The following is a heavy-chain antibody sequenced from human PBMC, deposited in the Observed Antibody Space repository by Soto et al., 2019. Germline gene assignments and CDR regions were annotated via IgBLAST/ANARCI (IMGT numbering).Heavy chain of an antibody. J-gene: IGHJ5*02. CDR3: ARDNEDYDFWSGYYSVCWFDP. CDR1: GYTFTSYY. V-gene: IGHV1-46*01. Sequence: ASVKVSCKASGYTFTSYYMHCVRQVPGQGNEWMGIINPSGGSTSYAQKFQGRVTMTRDTSTSTVYMELSSLRSEDTAVYYCARDNEDYDFWSGYYSVCWFDPWGQGTLVTVSS. D-gene: IGHD3-3*01. CDR2: INPSGGST.